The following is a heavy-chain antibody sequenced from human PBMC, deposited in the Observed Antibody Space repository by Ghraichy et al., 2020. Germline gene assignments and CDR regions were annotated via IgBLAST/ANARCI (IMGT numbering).Heavy chain of an antibody. CDR2: ISSSSSSTI. CDR1: GFTFSSYS. J-gene: IGHJ3*02. Sequence: GGSLRLSCAASGFTFSSYSMNWVRQAPGKGLEWVSYISSSSSSTIYYADSVKGRFTISRDNAKNSLYLQMNSLRDEDTAVYYCARDLFPFRYERIDAFDIWGQGTMVTVSS. D-gene: IGHD2-2*01. V-gene: IGHV3-48*02. CDR3: ARDLFPFRYERIDAFDI.